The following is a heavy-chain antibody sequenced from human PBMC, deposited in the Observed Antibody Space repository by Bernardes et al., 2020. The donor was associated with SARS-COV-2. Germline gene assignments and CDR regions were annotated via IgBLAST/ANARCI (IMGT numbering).Heavy chain of an antibody. CDR2: IHDSGST. Sequence: ETLSLTCIVSGGSINYYYWSWIRQPPGKGLEWIGYIHDSGSTSYNPSLESRVTMSMDMSKNHLSLKLSSVTAADTAVYYCAREYSSFEYWGQGVLVTVTS. D-gene: IGHD3-22*01. V-gene: IGHV4-59*01. J-gene: IGHJ4*02. CDR1: GGSINYYY. CDR3: AREYSSFEY.